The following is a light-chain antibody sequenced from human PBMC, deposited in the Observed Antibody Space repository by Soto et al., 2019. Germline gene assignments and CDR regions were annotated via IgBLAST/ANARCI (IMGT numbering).Light chain of an antibody. V-gene: IGKV1-39*01. Sequence: DIQMTQSPSSLSAAVGDRVTITCRSSQSIDTFLNWYQHKPGKAPKLLIYDASTLQSGVPPRFSGSGSGRAFTLTITRLQREDFATYYCQQSYSSSASIFGQGTKLEIK. CDR1: QSIDTF. CDR3: QQSYSSSASI. CDR2: DAS. J-gene: IGKJ2*02.